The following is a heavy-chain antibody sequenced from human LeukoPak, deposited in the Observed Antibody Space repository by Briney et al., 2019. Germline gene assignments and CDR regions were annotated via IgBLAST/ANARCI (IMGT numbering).Heavy chain of an antibody. CDR1: GGSISSYY. CDR3: ARVSRSITMVRGVYYYYYYMDV. V-gene: IGHV4-59*01. D-gene: IGHD3-10*01. Sequence: SETLSLTCTVSGGSISSYYWSWIRQPPGKGLEWSGYIYYSGSTNYNPSLKSRVTISVDPSKHQFSLKLSSVTAADTAVYYCARVSRSITMVRGVYYYYYYMDVWGKGTTVTVSS. CDR2: IYYSGST. J-gene: IGHJ6*03.